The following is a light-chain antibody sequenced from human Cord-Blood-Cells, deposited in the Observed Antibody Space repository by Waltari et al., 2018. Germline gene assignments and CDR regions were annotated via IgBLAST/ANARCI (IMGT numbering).Light chain of an antibody. CDR3: QQYNSYSPT. CDR1: QSISSW. J-gene: IGKJ2*01. Sequence: DIQMTQSPSTLSASVGDRDTITCRASQSISSWLAWYQQKPGKAPKLLIYDASSLGSGVPSRFSGSGSGTEFTLTISSLQPDDFATYYCQQYNSYSPTFGQGTKLEIK. V-gene: IGKV1-5*01. CDR2: DAS.